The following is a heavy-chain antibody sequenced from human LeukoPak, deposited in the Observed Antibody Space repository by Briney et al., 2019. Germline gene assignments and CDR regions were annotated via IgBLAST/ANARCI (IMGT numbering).Heavy chain of an antibody. V-gene: IGHV3-73*01. CDR3: TRDSGTYNWFDP. D-gene: IGHD1-26*01. J-gene: IGHJ5*02. CDR2: IDKKDKGYATAT. CDR1: GFTFSGSA. Sequence: GGSLRLSCAASGFTFSGSAIHWVRQSSGEGLEWVGQIDKKDKGYATATAYAASVKGRFTISRDDSINTAYLQMKSLKTEDTALYYCTRDSGTYNWFDPWGQGALVTVSS.